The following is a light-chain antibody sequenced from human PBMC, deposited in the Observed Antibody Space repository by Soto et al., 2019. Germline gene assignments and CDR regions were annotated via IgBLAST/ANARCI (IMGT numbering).Light chain of an antibody. J-gene: IGLJ1*01. CDR2: DVS. CDR1: SSDVGGYNY. CDR3: SSYTSSSKV. Sequence: QSALTQPASVSGSPGQAITISCTVTSSDVGGYNYVSWYQQHPGKAPKLMIYDVSNRPSGVSNRFSGSKSGNTASLTISGLQAEDEADYYCSSYTSSSKVFGTGTKVTVL. V-gene: IGLV2-14*01.